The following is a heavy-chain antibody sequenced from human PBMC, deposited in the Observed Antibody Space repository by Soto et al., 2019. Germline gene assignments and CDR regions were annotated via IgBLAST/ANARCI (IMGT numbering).Heavy chain of an antibody. CDR2: IYYSGST. V-gene: IGHV4-30-2*03. CDR1: GGSISSGGYS. J-gene: IGHJ6*02. Sequence: TSETLSLTCAVSGGSISSGGYSWSWIRQPPGKGLEWIGYIYYSGSTYYNPSLKSRVTISVDTSKNQFSLKLSSVTAADTAVYYCARALYGMDVWGQGTTVTVSS. CDR3: ARALYGMDV.